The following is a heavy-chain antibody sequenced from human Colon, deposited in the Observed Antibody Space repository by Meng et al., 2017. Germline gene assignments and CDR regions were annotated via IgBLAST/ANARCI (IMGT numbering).Heavy chain of an antibody. CDR3: AKDKANYYPNWFHP. CDR1: GFTFNNFA. V-gene: IGHV3-23*01. Sequence: EVQLLESGGGLVQPGGSLRLPCAASGFTFNNFAMNWVRQAPGQGLVWVSAIDGSGDRTYYADSVKGRFTISRDDSKNTVYLEMKRLGADDTAIYYCAKDKANYYPNWFHPWGQGTLVTVSS. D-gene: IGHD3-22*01. J-gene: IGHJ5*02. CDR2: IDGSGDRT.